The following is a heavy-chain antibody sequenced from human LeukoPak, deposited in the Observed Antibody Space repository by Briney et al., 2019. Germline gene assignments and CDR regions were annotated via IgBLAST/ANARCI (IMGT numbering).Heavy chain of an antibody. CDR2: IIPILGIA. Sequence: ASVKVSCKASGGTFSSYAISWVRQAPGQGLEWMGRIIPILGIANYAQKFQGRVTITADKSTSTAYMELSSLRSEDTAVYYCASIAARLYFDYWGQGTLVTVSS. V-gene: IGHV1-69*04. CDR1: GGTFSSYA. CDR3: ASIAARLYFDY. J-gene: IGHJ4*02. D-gene: IGHD6-6*01.